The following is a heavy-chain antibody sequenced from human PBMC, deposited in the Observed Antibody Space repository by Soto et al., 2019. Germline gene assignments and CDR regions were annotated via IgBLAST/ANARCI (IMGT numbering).Heavy chain of an antibody. CDR3: ARESLGGDYPLDY. J-gene: IGHJ4*02. D-gene: IGHD4-17*01. CDR2: ISSSGSTI. CDR1: GFTFGNYE. Sequence: GGSLRLSCAASGFTFGNYEMNWVRQAPGKGLEWVSYISSSGSTIYYADSVKGRFTISRDNAKSSLFLQVSSLRADDTAIYYCARESLGGDYPLDYWGQGTLVTVSS. V-gene: IGHV3-48*03.